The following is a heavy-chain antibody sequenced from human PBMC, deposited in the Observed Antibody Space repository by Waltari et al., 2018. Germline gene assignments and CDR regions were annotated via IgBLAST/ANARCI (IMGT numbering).Heavy chain of an antibody. CDR2: IYHSGGT. CDR3: ARDLSAAAGSDY. Sequence: QVQLQESGPGLVKPSGTLSLTCAVSGGSISSSNWLTWVRQPPGKGLEWIGEIYHSGGTNYNQALKSRVTKSVDKSKNQFSLRLSSVTAADTAVYYGARDLSAAAGSDYWGQGTLVTVSS. CDR1: GGSISSSNW. J-gene: IGHJ4*02. V-gene: IGHV4-4*02. D-gene: IGHD6-13*01.